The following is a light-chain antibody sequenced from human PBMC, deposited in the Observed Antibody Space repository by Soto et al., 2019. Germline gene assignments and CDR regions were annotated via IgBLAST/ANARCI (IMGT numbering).Light chain of an antibody. CDR3: QQRNDWPRNS. Sequence: EIVLTQSPGTLSLSPGDRATLYCRASQSVSSSNLAWYQQKRGQSPRLLIYGASSRATGIPDRFSGSGSGPDFTLTISRLEPEDFGVYYCQQRNDWPRNSFGQGTRLEI. CDR1: QSVSSSN. V-gene: IGKV3D-20*02. J-gene: IGKJ5*01. CDR2: GAS.